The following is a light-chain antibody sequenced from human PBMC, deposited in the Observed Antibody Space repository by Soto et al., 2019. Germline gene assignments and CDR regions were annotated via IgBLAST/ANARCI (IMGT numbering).Light chain of an antibody. J-gene: IGKJ4*01. Sequence: EVVLTQSPGTLSLSPGERATLSCRASQSVSSSYLAWYQHKPGQAPRLLVFDSSIRATGIPDRFSGSGSGTDFTLTISRLEPEDFAVYSCQQYGGSPPTFGGGTKVEVK. CDR3: QQYGGSPPT. CDR1: QSVSSSY. V-gene: IGKV3-20*01. CDR2: DSS.